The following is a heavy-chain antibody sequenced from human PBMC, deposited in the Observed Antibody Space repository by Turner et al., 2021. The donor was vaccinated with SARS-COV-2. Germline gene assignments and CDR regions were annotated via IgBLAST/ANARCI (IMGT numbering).Heavy chain of an antibody. V-gene: IGHV3-7*01. Sequence: EVQLVESGGGLVQPGGSLRLSCAASGFTLSSYWMSWVRQAPGKGPEWGANIKQDGSEKYYVDSVKGRFTISRDNAKNSLYLQMSSLRAEDTAVYYCARVSGAAVWGNYAFDIWGQGTMVTVSS. CDR3: ARVSGAAVWGNYAFDI. D-gene: IGHD3-16*01. CDR1: GFTLSSYW. J-gene: IGHJ3*02. CDR2: IKQDGSEK.